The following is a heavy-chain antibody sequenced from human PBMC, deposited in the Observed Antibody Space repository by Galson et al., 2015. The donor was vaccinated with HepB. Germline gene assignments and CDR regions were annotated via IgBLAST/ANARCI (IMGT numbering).Heavy chain of an antibody. CDR3: ARRSDEYSGYDSYYGMDV. CDR2: IYPGDSDT. CDR1: GYSFTSYW. J-gene: IGHJ6*02. V-gene: IGHV5-51*01. Sequence: QSGAEVKKPGESLKISCKGSGYSFTSYWIGWVRQMPGKGLEWMGIIYPGDSDTRYSPSFQGQVTISADKSISTAYLQWSSLKASDTAMYYCARRSDEYSGYDSYYGMDVWGQGTTVTVSS. D-gene: IGHD5-12*01.